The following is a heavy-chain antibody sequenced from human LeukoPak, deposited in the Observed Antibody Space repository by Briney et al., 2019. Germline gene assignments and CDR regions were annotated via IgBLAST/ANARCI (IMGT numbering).Heavy chain of an antibody. J-gene: IGHJ4*02. CDR3: AREGLYYDDRAGYYGY. Sequence: PGGSLRLSCAASGFTFNNYAMNWVRQTPGKGLEWVSAISGSGGSTYYADSVKGRFTISRDNSKSTLYLQMNSLRVDDTAVYYCAREGLYYDDRAGYYGYWGQGTLVTVFS. D-gene: IGHD3-22*01. CDR2: ISGSGGST. V-gene: IGHV3-23*01. CDR1: GFTFNNYA.